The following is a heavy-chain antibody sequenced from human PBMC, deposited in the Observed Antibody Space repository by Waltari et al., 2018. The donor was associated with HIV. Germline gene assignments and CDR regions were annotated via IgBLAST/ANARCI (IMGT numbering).Heavy chain of an antibody. J-gene: IGHJ4*02. CDR3: ARQGGGITMIVVATGGFGY. V-gene: IGHV4-39*01. CDR2: IYYSGAT. CDR1: GGSISSSSYY. D-gene: IGHD3-22*01. Sequence: QLQLQESGPGLVKPSETLSLTCTVSGGSISSSSYYWGWIRQPPGKGLEWIGGIYYSGATYYNPSLKSRVTISVDTSKNQFSLKLSSVTAADTAVYYCARQGGGITMIVVATGGFGYWGQGTLVTVSS.